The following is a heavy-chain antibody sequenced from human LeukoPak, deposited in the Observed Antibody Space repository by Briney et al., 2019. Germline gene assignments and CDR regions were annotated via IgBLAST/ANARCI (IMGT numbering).Heavy chain of an antibody. Sequence: SETLSLTCTVSGGSISSGGYYWSWNRQHPGKGLEWIGYIYYSGSTYYNPSLKSRVTISVDTSKNQFSLKLSSVTAADTAVYYCARWRFEYFNYWGQGTLVTVSS. CDR1: GGSISSGGYY. D-gene: IGHD3-3*01. CDR2: IYYSGST. V-gene: IGHV4-31*03. J-gene: IGHJ4*02. CDR3: ARWRFEYFNY.